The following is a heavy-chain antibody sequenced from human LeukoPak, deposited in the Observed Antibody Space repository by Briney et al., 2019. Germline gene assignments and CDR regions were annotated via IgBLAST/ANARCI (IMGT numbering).Heavy chain of an antibody. Sequence: SETLSLTCAVSGGSISSGGYSWSRIRQPPGKGLEWIGYIYQSGSTYYNPSLKSRVTISVDRSKNQFSLKLSSVTAADTAVYYCARHSSGSGGAFQYWGQGTPVTVSS. V-gene: IGHV4-30-2*01. CDR2: IYQSGST. CDR1: GGSISSGGYS. CDR3: ARHSSGSGGAFQY. D-gene: IGHD6-19*01. J-gene: IGHJ4*02.